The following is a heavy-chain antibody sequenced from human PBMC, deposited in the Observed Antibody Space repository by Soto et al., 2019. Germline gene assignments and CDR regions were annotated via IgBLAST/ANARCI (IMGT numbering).Heavy chain of an antibody. Sequence: SETLSLTCTVSGGSISSYYWSWIRQPPGKGLEWIGYIYYSGSTNYNPSLKSRVTISVDTSKNQFSLKLSSVTAADTAVYYCARGKNYYGSGSYYTDYWGQGTLVTVSS. J-gene: IGHJ4*02. D-gene: IGHD3-10*01. V-gene: IGHV4-59*01. CDR3: ARGKNYYGSGSYYTDY. CDR2: IYYSGST. CDR1: GGSISSYY.